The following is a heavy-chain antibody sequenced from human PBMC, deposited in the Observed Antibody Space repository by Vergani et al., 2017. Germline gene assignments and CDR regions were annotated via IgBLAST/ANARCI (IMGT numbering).Heavy chain of an antibody. J-gene: IGHJ4*02. Sequence: QVQVVPSGAAVKKSGASVKVSCKTSGYTFSNYYMHWVRQAPGQGLEWMGIINPSDGHTNYAQKFQGIFTMTRDTSKSTVYMELSGLRSEDTAIYYCARGDYDILTGYRYWGQGTLVTVSA. CDR1: GYTFSNYY. CDR3: ARGDYDILTGYRY. V-gene: IGHV1-46*03. CDR2: INPSDGHT. D-gene: IGHD3-9*01.